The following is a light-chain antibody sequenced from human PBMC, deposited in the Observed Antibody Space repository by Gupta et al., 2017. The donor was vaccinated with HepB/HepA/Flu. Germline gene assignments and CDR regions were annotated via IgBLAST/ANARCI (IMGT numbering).Light chain of an antibody. Sequence: STAVGDRVTITCRASQNIRNYLNWYQQKPGKAPKLLISAASSLQSGVPSRFSGSGSETDFTLTISRLQPEDFATYYCQQSYSTPRTFGQGTKVEIK. CDR3: QQSYSTPRT. CDR1: QNIRNY. V-gene: IGKV1-39*01. J-gene: IGKJ1*01. CDR2: AAS.